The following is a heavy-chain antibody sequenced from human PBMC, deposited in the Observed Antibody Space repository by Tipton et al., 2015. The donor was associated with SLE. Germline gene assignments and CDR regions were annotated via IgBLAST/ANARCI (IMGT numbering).Heavy chain of an antibody. D-gene: IGHD3-3*01. Sequence: TLSLTCTVSGFSVSDGFYWGWVRQPPGKGLEWIGSTWHNGNAYYNPSLKSRVTISVDTSKNQFSLNLSSVTAADTAVYYCARASSYDFWSGYFDLWGRGTLVTVSS. J-gene: IGHJ2*01. CDR3: ARASSYDFWSGYFDL. CDR1: GFSVSDGFY. V-gene: IGHV4-38-2*02. CDR2: TWHNGNA.